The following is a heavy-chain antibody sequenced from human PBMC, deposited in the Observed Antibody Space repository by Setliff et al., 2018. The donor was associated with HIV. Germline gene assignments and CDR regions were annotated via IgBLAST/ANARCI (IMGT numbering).Heavy chain of an antibody. D-gene: IGHD2-8*01. J-gene: IGHJ4*02. V-gene: IGHV1-69-2*01. CDR2: VDPEDGET. CDR1: GYTFTNYG. CDR3: VLYSTGASRFDY. Sequence: ASVKVSCKASGYTFTNYGISWVQQAPGKGLEWMGRVDPEDGETIYAEKFQGRVTITADTSTDTAYMELSSLRSEDTAIYYCVLYSTGASRFDYWGQGTLVTVSS.